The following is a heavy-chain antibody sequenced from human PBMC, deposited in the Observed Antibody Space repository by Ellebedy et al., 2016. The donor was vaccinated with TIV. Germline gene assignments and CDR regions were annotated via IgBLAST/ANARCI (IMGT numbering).Heavy chain of an antibody. V-gene: IGHV1-46*04. Sequence: AASVKVSCKASGYTFTTYFMHWVRQAPGQGLEWMGIISPSVGSTNYAQKLQGRVTMTRDTSTSTVYMELSSLRSEDTAVYYCARARSSGWLHTPDYWGQGTLVTVSS. D-gene: IGHD6-19*01. CDR2: ISPSVGST. J-gene: IGHJ4*02. CDR3: ARARSSGWLHTPDY. CDR1: GYTFTTYF.